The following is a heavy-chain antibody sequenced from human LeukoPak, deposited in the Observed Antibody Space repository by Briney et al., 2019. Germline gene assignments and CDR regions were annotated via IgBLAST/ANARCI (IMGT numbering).Heavy chain of an antibody. CDR2: ISWNSGSI. CDR1: GFTFDDYA. V-gene: IGHV3-9*01. Sequence: GGSLRLSCAASGFTFDDYAMHWLRQAPGKGLEWVSGISWNSGSIGYADSVKGRFTISRDNDKNSLYLQMNSLRAEDTALYYCAKEDTATSDDYYYGMDVWGQGTTVTVSS. J-gene: IGHJ6*02. D-gene: IGHD5-18*01. CDR3: AKEDTATSDDYYYGMDV.